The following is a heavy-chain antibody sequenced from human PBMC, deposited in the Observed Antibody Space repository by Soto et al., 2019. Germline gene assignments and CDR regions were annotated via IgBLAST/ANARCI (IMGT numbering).Heavy chain of an antibody. V-gene: IGHV3-30*03. D-gene: IGHD1-26*01. CDR3: ARAEDSGSYFYYYYGIDV. J-gene: IGHJ6*02. CDR1: GFTFSSYG. Sequence: PGGSLRLSCAASGFTFSSYGMHWVRQAPGKGLEWVAVISYDGSNKYYADSVKGRFTISRDNSKNTLYLQMNSLRAEDTAVYYCARAEDSGSYFYYYYGIDVWGQGTTVTVSS. CDR2: ISYDGSNK.